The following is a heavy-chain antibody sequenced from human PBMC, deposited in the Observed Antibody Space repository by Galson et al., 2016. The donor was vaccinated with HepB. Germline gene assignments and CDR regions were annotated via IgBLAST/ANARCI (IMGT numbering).Heavy chain of an antibody. V-gene: IGHV3-74*01. CDR1: GFTFRGYW. CDR2: IKRDGTAA. D-gene: IGHD2-8*01. CDR3: ASGLVSGTKY. J-gene: IGHJ4*02. Sequence: SLRLSCAASGFTFRGYWMHWVRQVPGKGLVWVSRIKRDGTAATYADSVRGRFTISRDNAKNTLYLQMNNLRVDDTALYYCASGLVSGTKYWGQGTLVTVSS.